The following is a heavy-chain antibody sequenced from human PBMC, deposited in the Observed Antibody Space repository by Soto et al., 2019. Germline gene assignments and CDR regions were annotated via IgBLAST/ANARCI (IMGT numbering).Heavy chain of an antibody. CDR3: TTGSSTRAYYYYYYYGMDV. CDR1: GFTFSNAW. CDR2: IKSKTDGGTT. V-gene: IGHV3-15*01. D-gene: IGHD2-2*01. J-gene: IGHJ6*02. Sequence: GGSLRLSCAASGFTFSNAWMSWVRQAPGKGLEWVGRIKSKTDGGTTDYAAPVKGRFTISRDDSKNTLYLQMNSLKTEDTAVYYCTTGSSTRAYYYYYYYGMDVWGQGTTVTSP.